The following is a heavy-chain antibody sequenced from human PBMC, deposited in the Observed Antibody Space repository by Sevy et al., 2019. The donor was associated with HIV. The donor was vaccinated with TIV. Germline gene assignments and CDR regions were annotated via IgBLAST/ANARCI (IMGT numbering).Heavy chain of an antibody. Sequence: SETLSLTCTVSGGSISSSSYYWGWIRQPPGKGLEWIGSIYYSGSTYYNPSLKSRVTISVDTSKNQFSLKLRSVTAADTAVYYCARHGCSSASTSIPLYYFDYWGQGTLVSVSS. CDR2: IYYSGST. J-gene: IGHJ4*02. V-gene: IGHV4-39*01. CDR1: GGSISSSSYY. D-gene: IGHD2-2*01. CDR3: ARHGCSSASTSIPLYYFDY.